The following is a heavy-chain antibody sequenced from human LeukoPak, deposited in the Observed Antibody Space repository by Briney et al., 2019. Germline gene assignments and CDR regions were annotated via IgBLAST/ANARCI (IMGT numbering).Heavy chain of an antibody. CDR2: MNPNSGGT. Sequence: ASVKVSCKASGYTFTSYDINWVRQATGQGLEWMGWMNPNSGGTNYAQKFQGRVTMTRDTSISTAYMELSRLRSDDTAVYYCARDPGTTLGYYYYYMDVWGKGTTVTVSS. CDR3: ARDPGTTLGYYYYYMDV. CDR1: GYTFTSYD. D-gene: IGHD1-7*01. V-gene: IGHV1-2*02. J-gene: IGHJ6*03.